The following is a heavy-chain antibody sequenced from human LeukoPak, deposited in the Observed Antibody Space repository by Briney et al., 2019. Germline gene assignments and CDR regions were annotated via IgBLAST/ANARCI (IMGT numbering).Heavy chain of an antibody. Sequence: SETLSLTCSVSGGSIGSYTYYWGWIRQPPGKGLEWIGSIYYTGSTYSNPSLKRRVIISMDTSKNQLSLKLTSVTAADTAVYYCARHLTQDYGGIDYWGQGTLVTVSS. CDR2: IYYTGST. D-gene: IGHD4-23*01. V-gene: IGHV4-39*01. CDR3: ARHLTQDYGGIDY. CDR1: GGSIGSYTYY. J-gene: IGHJ4*02.